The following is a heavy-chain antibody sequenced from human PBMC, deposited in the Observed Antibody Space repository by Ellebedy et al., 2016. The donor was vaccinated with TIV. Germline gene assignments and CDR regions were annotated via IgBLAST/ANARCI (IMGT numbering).Heavy chain of an antibody. CDR3: ARDLWFGKPRVYYGMNV. D-gene: IGHD3-10*01. CDR1: GYTFTDYY. V-gene: IGHV1-2*06. CDR2: INPNSGDT. J-gene: IGHJ6*02. Sequence: AASVKVSCKASGYTFTDYYIHWVRQAPGQGLEWMGRINPNSGDTNYAQKFQGRVTMTRDTSISTAYMELSRLTSDDTAVYYCARDLWFGKPRVYYGMNVWGQGTTVTVS.